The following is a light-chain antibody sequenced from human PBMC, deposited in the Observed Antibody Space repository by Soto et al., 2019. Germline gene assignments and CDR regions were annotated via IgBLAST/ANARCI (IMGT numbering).Light chain of an antibody. J-gene: IGLJ2*01. CDR3: SSYPPSSAVV. V-gene: IGLV2-14*03. CDR2: DVS. CDR1: SSDIGAYTY. Sequence: QSALTQPASVSGSPGQSITISCTGTSSDIGAYTYVSWYQQHPGEAPKLMIHDVSYRPSGVSDRFSGSKSGNTASLTISGLQAEDEADYYCSSYPPSSAVVFGAGTKLTVL.